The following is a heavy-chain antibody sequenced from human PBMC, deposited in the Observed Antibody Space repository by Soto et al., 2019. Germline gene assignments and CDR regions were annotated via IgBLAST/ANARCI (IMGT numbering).Heavy chain of an antibody. CDR2: ISGSGGST. CDR3: AKDYVDTAMFGYYYYMDV. J-gene: IGHJ6*03. CDR1: GFTFSSYA. Sequence: EVQLLESGGGLVQPGGSLRLSCAASGFTFSSYAMSWVRQAPGKGLEWVSAISGSGGSTYYADSVKGRFTISRYNSKNTLYLQMNSLRAEDTAVYYCAKDYVDTAMFGYYYYMDVWGKGTTVTVSS. V-gene: IGHV3-23*01. D-gene: IGHD5-18*01.